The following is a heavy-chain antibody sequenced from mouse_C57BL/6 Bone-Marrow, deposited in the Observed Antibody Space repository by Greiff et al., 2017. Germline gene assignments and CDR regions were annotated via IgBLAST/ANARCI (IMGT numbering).Heavy chain of an antibody. V-gene: IGHV1-50*01. CDR2: IDPSDSYT. CDR1: GYTFTSYW. Sequence: QVQLQQPGAELVKPGASVKLSCKASGYTFTSYWMQWVKQRPGQGLEWIGEIDPSDSYTNYNQKFKGKATLTVDTSSSTAYTQLSSLTSEDSAVYYCARGYDYVDFDYWGQGTTLTVSS. J-gene: IGHJ2*01. CDR3: ARGYDYVDFDY. D-gene: IGHD2-4*01.